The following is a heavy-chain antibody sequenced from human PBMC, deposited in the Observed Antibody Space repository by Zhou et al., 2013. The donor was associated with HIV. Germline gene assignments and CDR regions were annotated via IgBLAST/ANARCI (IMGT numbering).Heavy chain of an antibody. Sequence: QVFLTQSGPEVKKPGSSAKVSCKASGGSFSRHAITWVRQARGQGLEWMGGIIPIFGTATYAQKFQGRVTITTDESTSTAYMELSSLRSEDTAVYYCARMSVAAAHDYWGQGTLVTVSS. CDR2: IIPIFGTA. CDR3: ARMSVAAAHDY. J-gene: IGHJ4*02. V-gene: IGHV1-69*01. D-gene: IGHD6-13*01. CDR1: GGSFSRHA.